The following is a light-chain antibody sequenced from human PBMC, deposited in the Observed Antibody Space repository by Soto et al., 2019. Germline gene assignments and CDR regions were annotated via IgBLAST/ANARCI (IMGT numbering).Light chain of an antibody. CDR1: QSLLYSSNNKNY. CDR3: QQYYYTPYS. Sequence: DIVMTQSPDSLPVSLGERATINCKSSQSLLYSSNNKNYLAWYQQKPGQPPKLLIFWASTRESGVPDRFSGRGSVTDFTLTISRLQAEDVALYYCQQYYYTPYSFGQGTKLEIK. CDR2: WAS. V-gene: IGKV4-1*01. J-gene: IGKJ2*03.